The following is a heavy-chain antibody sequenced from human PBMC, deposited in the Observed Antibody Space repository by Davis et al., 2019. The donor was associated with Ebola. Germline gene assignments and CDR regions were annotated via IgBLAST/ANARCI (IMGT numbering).Heavy chain of an antibody. CDR1: GFTFDDYA. CDR2: INWNSDSI. V-gene: IGHV3-9*01. D-gene: IGHD6-6*01. CDR3: ANLGIHSSSPY. J-gene: IGHJ4*02. Sequence: SLKISCAASGFTFDDYAMHWVRQVPGKGLEWVSGINWNSDSIGYADSVKGRFTISRDNTKKSLYLQMNSLRAEDTALYYCANLGIHSSSPYWGQGTLVTVSS.